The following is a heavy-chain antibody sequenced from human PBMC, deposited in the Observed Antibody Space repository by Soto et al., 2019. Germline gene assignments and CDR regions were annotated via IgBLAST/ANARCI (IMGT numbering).Heavy chain of an antibody. Sequence: ITLKESGPTLVKPTQTLTLTCTFSGFSLNTGGVGVGWVRQPRGKAMEWLALIYWDDDERYRPSLRSRLNTPXEXXXHXXVLTMTNMAPEDTATYYCVRNWRYYGGDYYDGMDAWGQGTTVTVSS. CDR3: VRNWRYYGGDYYDGMDA. CDR2: IYWDDDE. D-gene: IGHD3-10*01. CDR1: GFSLNTGGVG. J-gene: IGHJ6*02. V-gene: IGHV2-5*02.